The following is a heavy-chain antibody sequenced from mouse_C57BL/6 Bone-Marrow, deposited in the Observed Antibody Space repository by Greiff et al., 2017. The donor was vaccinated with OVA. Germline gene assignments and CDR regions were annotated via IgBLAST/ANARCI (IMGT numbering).Heavy chain of an antibody. CDR2: IHPNSGST. J-gene: IGHJ2*01. Sequence: QVQLKESGAELVKPGASVKLSCKASGYTFTSYWMHWVKQRPGQGLEWIGMIHPNSGSTNYNEKFKSKATLTVDKSSSTAYMQLSSLTSEDSAVYYCARGGVYWSNCLDYWGQGTTLTVSS. CDR1: GYTFTSYW. D-gene: IGHD2-5*01. CDR3: ARGGVYWSNCLDY. V-gene: IGHV1-64*01.